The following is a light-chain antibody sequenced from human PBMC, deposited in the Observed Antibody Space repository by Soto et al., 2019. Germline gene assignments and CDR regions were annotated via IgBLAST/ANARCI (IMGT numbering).Light chain of an antibody. V-gene: IGKV1-39*01. J-gene: IGKJ5*01. CDR2: AAS. CDR3: QQSYNIPPIT. Sequence: DIQMTQSPSSLSASVGDRVTITCRASQTISLFLNWYQQKPGTAPKLLIYAASNLQSGVPSRFSGSGSGTDFTLTISNLQPEDFATYYCQQSYNIPPITFGQGTRLEIK. CDR1: QTISLF.